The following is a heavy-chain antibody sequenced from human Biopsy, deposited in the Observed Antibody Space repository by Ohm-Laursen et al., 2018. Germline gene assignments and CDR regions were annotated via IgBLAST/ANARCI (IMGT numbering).Heavy chain of an antibody. J-gene: IGHJ4*02. D-gene: IGHD3-3*01. CDR1: GYTFTNYG. CDR3: ARDRWPHVTLLGLVVFDF. CDR2: ISPYNGDT. V-gene: IGHV1-18*01. Sequence: ASVKVSCKASGYTFTNYGISWVRRAPGQGLEWMGGISPYNGDTDYAQKLQGGVTMTTDTSTSTAYMDLRSLRSDDTAVYYCARDRWPHVTLLGLVVFDFWGQGTLVIVSS.